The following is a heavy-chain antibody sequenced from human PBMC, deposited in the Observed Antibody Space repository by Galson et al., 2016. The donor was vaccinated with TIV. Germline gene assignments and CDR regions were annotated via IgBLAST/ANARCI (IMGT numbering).Heavy chain of an antibody. CDR2: IFSSGST. J-gene: IGHJ3*01. D-gene: IGHD6-19*01. CDR3: TRDSWTSGYNSAWEAFDF. Sequence: ETLSLTCTVSGASVSSGNYYWTWIRQSPGKGLECMGYIFSSGSTKHNPSLKSRVTISADTSKNQFSLKLSSVTAADTAVYYCTRDSWTSGYNSAWEAFDFWGQGTMVTVSS. CDR1: GASVSSGNYY. V-gene: IGHV4-61*01.